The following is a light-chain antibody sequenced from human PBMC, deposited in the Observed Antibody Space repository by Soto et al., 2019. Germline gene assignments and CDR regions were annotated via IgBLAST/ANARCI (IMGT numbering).Light chain of an antibody. CDR1: QSISTF. V-gene: IGKV1-39*01. CDR2: RAS. Sequence: DIQMTQSPSSLSASVGDRVTITCRASQSISTFLNWYKQKPGKAPKLLIYRASNLESGVASTFSGSGSGTDFTLTISSLQPEDFATYYCQQCFSTPLLTFGGGTKVEIK. J-gene: IGKJ4*01. CDR3: QQCFSTPLLT.